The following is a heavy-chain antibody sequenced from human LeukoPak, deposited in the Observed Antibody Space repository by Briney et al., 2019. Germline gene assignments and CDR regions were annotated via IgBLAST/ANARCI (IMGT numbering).Heavy chain of an antibody. CDR2: IYHSGST. Sequence: SETLSLTCAVSGGSISSSNWWSWVRQLPGKGLEWIGEIYHSGSTNYNPSLKSRVTISVDKSKNQFSLKLSSVTAADTAVYYCARHTVTRPSWYFDLWGRGTLVTVSS. CDR3: ARHTVTRPSWYFDL. V-gene: IGHV4-4*02. D-gene: IGHD4-17*01. CDR1: GGSISSSNW. J-gene: IGHJ2*01.